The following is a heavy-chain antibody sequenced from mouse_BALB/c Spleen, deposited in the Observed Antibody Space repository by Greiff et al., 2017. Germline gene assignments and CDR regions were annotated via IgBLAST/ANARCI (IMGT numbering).Heavy chain of an antibody. CDR3: ARVPLTGSYYFDY. D-gene: IGHD4-1*01. V-gene: IGHV1-80*01. CDR2: IYPGDGDT. Sequence: VKLMESGAELVRPGSSVKISCKASGYAFSSYWMNWVKQRPGQGLEWIGQIYPGDGDTNYNGKFKGKATLTADKSSSTAYMQLSSLTSEDSAVYFCARVPLTGSYYFDYWGQGTTLTVSS. CDR1: GYAFSSYW. J-gene: IGHJ2*01.